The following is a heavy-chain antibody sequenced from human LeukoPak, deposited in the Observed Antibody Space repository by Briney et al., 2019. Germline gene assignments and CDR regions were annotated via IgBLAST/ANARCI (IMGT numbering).Heavy chain of an antibody. CDR2: INPSGGST. CDR3: ARDLGDQYYYDSSGYPGGDY. V-gene: IGHV1-46*01. Sequence: GASVKVSCKASRYTFSGYYMHWVRQAPGQGLEWMGIINPSGGSTSYAQKFQGRVTMTRDTSTSTVYMELSSLRSEDTAVYYCARDLGDQYYYDSSGYPGGDYWGQGTLVTVSS. J-gene: IGHJ4*02. D-gene: IGHD3-22*01. CDR1: RYTFSGYY.